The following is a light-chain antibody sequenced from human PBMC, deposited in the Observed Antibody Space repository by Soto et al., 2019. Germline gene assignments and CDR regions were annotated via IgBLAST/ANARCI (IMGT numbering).Light chain of an antibody. CDR3: QQHSSYWT. V-gene: IGKV1-5*01. CDR2: DAS. CDR1: QSVSSW. J-gene: IGKJ1*01. Sequence: DIQMTQSPSSLSASVGDRVTVTCRASQSVSSWLAWYQQKPGKAPKLLIYDASSLDSGVPSRFSGSGSGTEFTLTISSLQPDDFATYDCQQHSSYWTFGQGTKVEIK.